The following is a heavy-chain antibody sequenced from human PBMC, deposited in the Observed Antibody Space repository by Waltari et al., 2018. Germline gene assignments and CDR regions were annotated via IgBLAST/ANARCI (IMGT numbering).Heavy chain of an antibody. CDR2: INHSGST. D-gene: IGHD5-12*01. Sequence: QVQLQQWGAGLLKPSETLSLTCAVYGGSFSGYYWSWIRQPPGKGLEWIGDINHSGSTNYNPALKSRVTIAVDTSKNQCSLKLSSVTAADTAVYYGARGAKREWLRASYWYFDLWGRGTLVTVSS. CDR3: ARGAKREWLRASYWYFDL. V-gene: IGHV4-34*01. J-gene: IGHJ2*01. CDR1: GGSFSGYY.